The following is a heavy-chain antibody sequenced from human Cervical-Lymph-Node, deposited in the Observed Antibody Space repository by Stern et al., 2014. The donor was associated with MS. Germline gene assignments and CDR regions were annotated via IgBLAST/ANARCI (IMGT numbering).Heavy chain of an antibody. CDR3: AREDYDGSGHPYYYGLDV. CDR1: GGSIASSSYY. Sequence: QVQLQGSGPGLVKPSQTLSLTCTVSGGSIASSSYYWSWIRQPAGKGLEWIGRIFTSGSTNYNPSLQSRISLSVDTSKNQFSLRLSSVTAADTAVYYRAREDYDGSGHPYYYGLDVWGQGTTVTVSS. V-gene: IGHV4-61*02. J-gene: IGHJ6*02. D-gene: IGHD3-22*01. CDR2: IFTSGST.